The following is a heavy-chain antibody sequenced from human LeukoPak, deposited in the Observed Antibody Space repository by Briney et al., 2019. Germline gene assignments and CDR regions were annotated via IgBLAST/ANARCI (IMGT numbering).Heavy chain of an antibody. CDR1: GGSISSSSYY. CDR2: IYYSGST. D-gene: IGHD6-19*01. J-gene: IGHJ4*02. Sequence: PSETLSLTCTVSGGSISSSSYYWGWIRQPPGTGLEWIGSIYYSGSTYYNPSLKSRVTISVDTSTKQFSLKLSSVTAADTGIYYCARGVRIAVAHPRLDYWGQGSLVTVSS. V-gene: IGHV4-39*07. CDR3: ARGVRIAVAHPRLDY.